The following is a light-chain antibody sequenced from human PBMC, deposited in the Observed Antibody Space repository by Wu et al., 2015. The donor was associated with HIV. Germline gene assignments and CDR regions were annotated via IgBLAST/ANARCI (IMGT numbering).Light chain of an antibody. CDR2: AAS. Sequence: EIVLTQSPGTLSLSPGERATLSCRASQSVRYNYLAWYQQKLGQAPRLLIYAASNRAPGIPDRFSGSGSGTDFTLTISRLEPEDFAVYYCQQRSNWPTFGQGTRLEIK. J-gene: IGKJ5*01. CDR3: QQRSNWPT. CDR1: QSVRYNY. V-gene: IGKV3D-20*02.